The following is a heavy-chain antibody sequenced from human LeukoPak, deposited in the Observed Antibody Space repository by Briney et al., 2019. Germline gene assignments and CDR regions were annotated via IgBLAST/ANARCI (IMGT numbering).Heavy chain of an antibody. D-gene: IGHD3-16*01. J-gene: IGHJ6*03. CDR3: XXXXXXXXYVPYYYYYMDV. Sequence: GGSLRLSCAASGFTFSSYWMSWVRQAPGKGLEWVANIKQDGSEKYYVDSVKGRFTISRDNAKNSLYLQMNSLRAEDTAVYYCXXXXXXXXYVPYYYYYMDVWGKGTTVTVSS. CDR2: IKQDGSEK. CDR1: GFTFSSYW. V-gene: IGHV3-7*01.